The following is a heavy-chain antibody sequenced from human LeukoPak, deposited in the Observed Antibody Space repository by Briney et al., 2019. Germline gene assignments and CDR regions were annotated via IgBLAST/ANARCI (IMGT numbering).Heavy chain of an antibody. V-gene: IGHV1-18*01. CDR3: ARALYSDYYSYLNWFDP. Sequence: ASVKVSCKGSGYTFTNYGIGWVRQAPGQGREWMGWISAYNGHTNYAQKFQGRVTMTTDTSTSTAYVELRSLRSDDTAIYYCARALYSDYYSYLNWFDPWGQGTLVTVSS. D-gene: IGHD5-12*01. CDR1: GYTFTNYG. CDR2: ISAYNGHT. J-gene: IGHJ5*02.